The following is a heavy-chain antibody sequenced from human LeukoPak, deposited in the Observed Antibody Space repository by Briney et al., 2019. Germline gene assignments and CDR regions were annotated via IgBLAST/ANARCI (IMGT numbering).Heavy chain of an antibody. J-gene: IGHJ3*02. CDR3: ASRGPDHAFDI. V-gene: IGHV1-46*01. CDR2: INPSGGST. Sequence: GGSVKVSCKVSGYTLSELSMHWVRQAPGKGLEWMGIINPSGGSTSYAQKFQGRVTMTRDTSTSTVYMELSSLRSEDTAVYYCASRGPDHAFDIWGQGTMVTVSS. CDR1: GYTLSELS. D-gene: IGHD1-14*01.